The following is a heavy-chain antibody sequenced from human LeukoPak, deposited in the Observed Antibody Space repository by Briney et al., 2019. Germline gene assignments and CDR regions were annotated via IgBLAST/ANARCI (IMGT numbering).Heavy chain of an antibody. D-gene: IGHD3-3*01. CDR1: GYTFTGYY. CDR2: INPNSGGT. J-gene: IGHJ6*02. Sequence: ASVKVSCKASGYTFTGYYMHWVRQAPGQGLEWTGWINPNSGGTNYAQKFQGWVTMTRDTSISTAYMELSRLRSDDTAVYYCARERVVGSNYDFSALNYYYYGMDVWGQGTTVTVSS. V-gene: IGHV1-2*04. CDR3: ARERVVGSNYDFSALNYYYYGMDV.